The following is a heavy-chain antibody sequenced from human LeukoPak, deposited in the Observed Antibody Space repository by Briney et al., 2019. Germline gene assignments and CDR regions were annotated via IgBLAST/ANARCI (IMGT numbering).Heavy chain of an antibody. J-gene: IGHJ4*02. D-gene: IGHD1-26*01. V-gene: IGHV3-72*01. CDR2: TRNKANSYIT. Sequence: GGSLKISLAPPGFTFSDHFLDWVRQAPGKGLKWVGRTRNKANSYITEYAASVKGRFTISRDDSKNSLYLQMSSLKTDDTAMYYCASIRGTFGYWGQGTPVTVSP. CDR3: ASIRGTFGY. CDR1: GFTFSDHF.